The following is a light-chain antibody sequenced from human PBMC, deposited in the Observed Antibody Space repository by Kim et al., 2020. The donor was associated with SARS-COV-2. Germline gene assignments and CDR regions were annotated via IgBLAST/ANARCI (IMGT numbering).Light chain of an antibody. Sequence: SYELTQAPSVSVSPGKTANITCSGDKLGDKYVCWYQQKPGQSPVVVIYQDTKRPSGIPDRFSGSNSGNTATLTISETQAMDEADYYCQAWDITTVVFGGGTQLTVL. CDR2: QDT. V-gene: IGLV3-1*01. CDR1: KLGDKY. J-gene: IGLJ2*01. CDR3: QAWDITTVV.